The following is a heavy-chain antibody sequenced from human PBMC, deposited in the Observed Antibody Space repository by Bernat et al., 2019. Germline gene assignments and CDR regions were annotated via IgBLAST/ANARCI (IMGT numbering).Heavy chain of an antibody. D-gene: IGHD6-13*01. CDR1: GFTFKNYG. V-gene: IGHV3-33*01. J-gene: IGHJ4*02. CDR3: AGDRRSRVYDF. Sequence: QVQLVESGGGVVQSGRSLRLSCAGSGFTFKNYGMHWVRQAPGKGLEWVAVIWYDGSKKYYADSVKGRFTISRDNSKNMRYLQMNSLRIEDTAVYYCAGDRRSRVYDFWGQGTLVTVSS. CDR2: IWYDGSKK.